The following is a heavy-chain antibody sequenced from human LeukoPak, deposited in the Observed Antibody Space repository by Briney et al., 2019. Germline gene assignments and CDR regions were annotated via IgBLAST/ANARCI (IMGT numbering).Heavy chain of an antibody. Sequence: GGSLRLSCGVSEFTFDDYVIHWVRQGPGKGLEWVAAMSWTSGSIAYADSVKGRFNIFRDNAQSSLYLQMNSLRAEDTAFYYCARSSGPYDGYYGVEVWGQGTAVIVSS. V-gene: IGHV3-9*01. D-gene: IGHD3-22*01. CDR1: EFTFDDYV. CDR2: MSWTSGSI. J-gene: IGHJ6*02. CDR3: ARSSGPYDGYYGVEV.